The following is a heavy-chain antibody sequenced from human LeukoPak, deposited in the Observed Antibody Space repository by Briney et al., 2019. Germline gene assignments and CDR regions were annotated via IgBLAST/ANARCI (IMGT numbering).Heavy chain of an antibody. CDR3: AREGIPGPKDV. J-gene: IGHJ6*04. Sequence: GGSLRLSCAASGFTFSSYAMHWVRQAPGKGLEWVAVISYDGSNKYYADSVKGRFTISRDNSKNTLYLQMNSLIAEDTAVYYCAREGIPGPKDVWGKGTTVTVSS. CDR1: GFTFSSYA. D-gene: IGHD2-21*01. CDR2: ISYDGSNK. V-gene: IGHV3-30-3*01.